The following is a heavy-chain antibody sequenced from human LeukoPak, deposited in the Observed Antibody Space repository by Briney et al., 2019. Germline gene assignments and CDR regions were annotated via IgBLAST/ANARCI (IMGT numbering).Heavy chain of an antibody. CDR2: INHSGST. J-gene: IGHJ4*02. CDR3: ARRGYSYGYLWGGFDY. CDR1: GGSFSGYY. D-gene: IGHD5-18*01. Sequence: PSETLSLTCAVYGGSFSGYYWSWIRQPPGKGLEWIGEINHSGSTNYNPSLKSRVTISVDTSKNQFSLKLSSVTAADTAVYYCARRGYSYGYLWGGFDYWGQGTLVTVSS. V-gene: IGHV4-34*01.